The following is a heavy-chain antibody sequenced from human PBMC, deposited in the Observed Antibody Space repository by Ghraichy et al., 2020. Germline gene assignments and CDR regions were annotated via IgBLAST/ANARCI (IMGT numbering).Heavy chain of an antibody. V-gene: IGHV4-61*01. CDR2: IYYSGST. J-gene: IGHJ6*02. CDR3: ARDWVGYDFWSGYYLYGMDV. Sequence: SQTLSLTCTVSGGSVSSGSYYWSWIRQPPGKGLEWIGYIYYSGSTNYNPSLKSRVTISVDTSKNQFSLKLSSVTAADTAVYYCARDWVGYDFWSGYYLYGMDVWGQGTTVTVSS. CDR1: GGSVSSGSYY. D-gene: IGHD3-3*01.